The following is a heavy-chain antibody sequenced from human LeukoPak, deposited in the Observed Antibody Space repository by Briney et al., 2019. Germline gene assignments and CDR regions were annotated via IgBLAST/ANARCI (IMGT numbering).Heavy chain of an antibody. J-gene: IGHJ4*02. CDR3: AKHGEAYGDSKTDY. V-gene: IGHV3-23*01. CDR2: ISGSGGRT. CDR1: GFTFNNYA. D-gene: IGHD4-17*01. Sequence: GGSLRLSCAASGFTFNNYAMRWVRQAPGKGLEWVSVISGSGGRTYYADSVKGRFTISRDNSKNTLFLQMNSVRAEDTAIYYCAKHGEAYGDSKTDYWGQGTLVTVSS.